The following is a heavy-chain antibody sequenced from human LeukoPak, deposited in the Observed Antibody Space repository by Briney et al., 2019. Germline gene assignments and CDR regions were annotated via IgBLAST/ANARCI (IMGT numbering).Heavy chain of an antibody. CDR3: ARQVMGRGVIGPYYMDG. Sequence: SETLSLTCTVSGGSISSSSYYWGWIRQPPGKGLEWIGSIYYSGSTYYNPSLKSRVTISVDTSKNQFSLKLSSVTAADTAVYYCARQVMGRGVIGPYYMDGWSKGTTVTVSS. V-gene: IGHV4-39*01. CDR1: GGSISSSSYY. D-gene: IGHD3-10*01. CDR2: IYYSGST. J-gene: IGHJ6*03.